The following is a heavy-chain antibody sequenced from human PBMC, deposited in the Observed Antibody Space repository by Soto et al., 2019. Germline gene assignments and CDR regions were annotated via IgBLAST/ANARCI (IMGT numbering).Heavy chain of an antibody. V-gene: IGHV3-74*01. CDR2: INSDGSTT. CDR1: GFTFSNYW. J-gene: IGHJ6*02. CDR3: ARGNYYSMDV. Sequence: EVQLVESGGGLVQPGGSLRLSCAATGFTFSNYWMHWVRQTPGKGLVWVSRINSDGSTTNYAESVKGRFTISRDSAKNTLYLQMNSLRAEDTAVYYCARGNYYSMDVWGQGTTVTVSS.